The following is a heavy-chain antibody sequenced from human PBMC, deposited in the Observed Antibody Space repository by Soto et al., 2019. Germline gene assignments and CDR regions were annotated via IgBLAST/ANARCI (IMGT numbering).Heavy chain of an antibody. CDR2: IRWNSGSI. V-gene: IGHV3-9*01. CDR1: GFTLDDYA. J-gene: IGHJ6*03. D-gene: IGHD6-13*01. Sequence: EVQLVESGRGLVQPGRSLSLASAAPGFTLDDYARHWVRQAPGKLLEWVSGIRWNSGSIGYADSVKGRFTISRDNAKNCMYLQMNSLRAEDTALYYCAKSLAAGSDYCYFYYMDVWGKGTTVTVSS. CDR3: AKSLAAGSDYCYFYYMDV.